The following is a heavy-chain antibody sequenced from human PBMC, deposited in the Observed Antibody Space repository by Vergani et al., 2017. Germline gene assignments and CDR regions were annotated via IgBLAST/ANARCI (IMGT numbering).Heavy chain of an antibody. CDR3: ASFRSKYYYYYMDV. CDR2: IYTSGST. Sequence: QVQLQESGPGLVKPSQTLSLICTVSGGSISSGSHYWSWIRQPAGKGLEWIGRIYTSGSTNYNPALKSRVTMSVDTSKNQFSMKLSPVTAEDTAVYYCASFRSKYYYYYMDVWGKGTTVTVSS. V-gene: IGHV4-61*02. D-gene: IGHD6-13*01. CDR1: GGSISSGSHY. J-gene: IGHJ6*03.